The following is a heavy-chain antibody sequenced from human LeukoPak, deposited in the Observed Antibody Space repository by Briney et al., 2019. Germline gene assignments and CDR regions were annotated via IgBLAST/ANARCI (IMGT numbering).Heavy chain of an antibody. Sequence: GGSLRLSCAASGFTFSSYWMHWVRQAPGKGLVWVSRINTDGSSTSYADSVKGRFTISRDNAKNTLYLQMNSLRAEGTAVYYCARGPRAYSSGYYYPFDYWGQGTLVTVSS. D-gene: IGHD3-22*01. V-gene: IGHV3-74*01. CDR3: ARGPRAYSSGYYYPFDY. CDR2: INTDGSST. CDR1: GFTFSSYW. J-gene: IGHJ4*02.